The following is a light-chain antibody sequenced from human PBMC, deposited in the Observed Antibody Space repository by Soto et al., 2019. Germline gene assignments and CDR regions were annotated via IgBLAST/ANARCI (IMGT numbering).Light chain of an antibody. CDR3: QSFDKSLSGVV. CDR1: SSNIGAGSD. J-gene: IGLJ2*01. Sequence: QSVLTQPPSVSGAPGQRVTISCTGSSSNIGAGSDVHWYQQLPGTAPQLLIFANVNRPSGVPDRFSGSKSGTSASLAITGLQAEDEADYYCQSFDKSLSGVVFGGGTKLTVL. V-gene: IGLV1-40*01. CDR2: ANV.